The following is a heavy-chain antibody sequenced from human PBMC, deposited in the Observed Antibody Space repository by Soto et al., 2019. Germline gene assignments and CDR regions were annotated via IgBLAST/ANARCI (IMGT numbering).Heavy chain of an antibody. J-gene: IGHJ6*02. CDR3: ASLSMVRGVLYGMDV. Sequence: QVQLQESGPGLVKPSQTLSLTCTVSGGSISSGDYYWSWIRQPPGKGLEWIGYIYYSGSTYYNPSLKSRVTISGDPSKNQFSLKLSSATAADTAVYYCASLSMVRGVLYGMDVWGQGTTVTVSS. CDR1: GGSISSGDYY. CDR2: IYYSGST. D-gene: IGHD3-10*01. V-gene: IGHV4-30-4*01.